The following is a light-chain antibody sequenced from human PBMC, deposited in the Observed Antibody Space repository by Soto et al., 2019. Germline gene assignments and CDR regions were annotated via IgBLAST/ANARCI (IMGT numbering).Light chain of an antibody. CDR3: QQHNSSPWT. J-gene: IGKJ1*01. Sequence: DIQMTQSPSTVSACLGDSVTITCRASQSITTWLAWYQQRPGKAPKLLIYDVSSLQSGVPSRFSGSGSGTEFTLTISSLQPEDSATYYCQQHNSSPWTFGQGTKVDIK. CDR2: DVS. CDR1: QSITTW. V-gene: IGKV1-5*01.